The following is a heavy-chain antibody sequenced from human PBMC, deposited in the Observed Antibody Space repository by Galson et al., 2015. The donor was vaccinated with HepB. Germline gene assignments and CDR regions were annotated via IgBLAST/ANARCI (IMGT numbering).Heavy chain of an antibody. D-gene: IGHD4-23*01. CDR1: GGTVSSYV. CDR3: SGVEGFSSDAYGGRAYDV. CDR2: IITSVGKP. V-gene: IGHV1-69*10. Sequence: SVKVSCKASGGTVSSYVISWVRQAPGQGLEWMGGIITSVGKPDNADTFQGRVTITAERSTTTVYMELSSLRCEDTAGYYCSGVEGFSSDAYGGRAYDVWGQGTMVTVAS. J-gene: IGHJ3*01.